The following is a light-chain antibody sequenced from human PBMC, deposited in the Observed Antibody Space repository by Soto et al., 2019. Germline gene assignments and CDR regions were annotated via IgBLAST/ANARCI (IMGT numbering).Light chain of an antibody. CDR1: SSDVGGYDY. Sequence: QSALTQPPSAPGSPGQSVTISCTGTSSDVGGYDYVSWYQQHPGKAPKLMIYEVTIRPSGVSDRFSGSKCGNTASLTVSGLQAEDEADYYCSSYTGGNPSYVFGTGTKVTVL. J-gene: IGLJ1*01. CDR3: SSYTGGNPSYV. V-gene: IGLV2-8*01. CDR2: EVT.